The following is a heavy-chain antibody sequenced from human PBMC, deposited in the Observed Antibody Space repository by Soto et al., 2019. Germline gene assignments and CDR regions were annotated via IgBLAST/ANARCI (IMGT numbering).Heavy chain of an antibody. D-gene: IGHD2-8*01. V-gene: IGHV3-30*03. CDR3: ASVLCAKRVCYECFDH. CDR1: RVDFTSYG. J-gene: IGHJ4*02. CDR2: MSNDGNNQ. Sequence: GGSLRLSCAASRVDFTSYGMHWLRQAPGKGLEWVAVMSNDGNNQFYADSVRGRFIISRDTSKNTLFLQMTSLRPEDTAVYHCASVLCAKRVCYECFDHWGPGCLVPVSS.